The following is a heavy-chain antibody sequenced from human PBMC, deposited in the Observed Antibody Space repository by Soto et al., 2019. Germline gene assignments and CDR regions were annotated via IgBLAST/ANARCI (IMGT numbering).Heavy chain of an antibody. V-gene: IGHV4-34*01. CDR1: GGSFSGYY. CDR3: ARGRGYLPYCSGGSCYPGYFDY. J-gene: IGHJ4*02. CDR2: INHSGST. D-gene: IGHD2-15*01. Sequence: SETLSLTCAVYGGSFSGYYWSWIRQPPGKGLEWIGEINHSGSTNYNPSLKSRVTISVETSKNRFSLKLSSVTAADTAVYYCARGRGYLPYCSGGSCYPGYFDYWGQGTLVTVSS.